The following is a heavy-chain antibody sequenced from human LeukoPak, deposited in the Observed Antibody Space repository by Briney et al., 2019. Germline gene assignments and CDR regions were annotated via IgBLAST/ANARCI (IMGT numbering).Heavy chain of an antibody. CDR1: GFTFSSYW. V-gene: IGHV3-7*04. CDR3: ARAPDSYYYYMDV. J-gene: IGHJ6*03. CDR2: IKQVGSEK. D-gene: IGHD3-22*01. Sequence: QPGGSLRLSCAASGFTFSSYWMSWVRQAPGKGLEWVANIKQVGSEKYYVDSVKGRFTISRDNAKNSLYLQMNSLRAEDTAVYYCARAPDSYYYYMDVWGKGTTVTVSS.